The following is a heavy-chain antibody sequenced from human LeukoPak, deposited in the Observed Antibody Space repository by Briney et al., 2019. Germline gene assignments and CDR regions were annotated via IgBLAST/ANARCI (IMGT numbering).Heavy chain of an antibody. CDR3: ALALDSSGWYSGY. D-gene: IGHD6-19*01. Sequence: GGSLRLSCAASGFTFSDFYMSWIRQAPGKGLEWVSVISGSGGSTYYADSVKGRFTISRDNSKNTLYLQMNSLRAEDTAVYYCALALDSSGWYSGYWGQGTLVTVSS. CDR1: GFTFSDFY. V-gene: IGHV3-23*01. J-gene: IGHJ4*02. CDR2: ISGSGGST.